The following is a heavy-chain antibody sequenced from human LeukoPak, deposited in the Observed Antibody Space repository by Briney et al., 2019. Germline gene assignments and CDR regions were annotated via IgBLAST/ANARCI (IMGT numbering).Heavy chain of an antibody. CDR1: GYTFTNYW. J-gene: IGHJ3*01. Sequence: GESLKISCKASGYTFTNYWIGWVRQMPGKGLEWMGVMYPGDSDTRYSPSFQGQVTISGDKSFSTVYLQWSSLKASDTAMYFCAKKRSSGYYDSGGYAIDAFDVWGQGTMVTVSS. CDR3: AKKRSSGYYDSGGYAIDAFDV. CDR2: MYPGDSDT. V-gene: IGHV5-51*01. D-gene: IGHD3-22*01.